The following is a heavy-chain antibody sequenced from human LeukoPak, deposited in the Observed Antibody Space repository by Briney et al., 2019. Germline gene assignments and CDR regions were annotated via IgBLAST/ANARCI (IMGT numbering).Heavy chain of an antibody. V-gene: IGHV1-8*01. Sequence: ASVKVSCKASGYTFTSYDINWVRQATGQGLEWMGWMNPNSGNTGYAQKFQGRVTMTRNTSISTAYMELSSLRSEDTAVYYCARSTMVRGVRAIGYWGQGTLVTVSS. J-gene: IGHJ4*02. CDR1: GYTFTSYD. D-gene: IGHD3-10*01. CDR3: ARSTMVRGVRAIGY. CDR2: MNPNSGNT.